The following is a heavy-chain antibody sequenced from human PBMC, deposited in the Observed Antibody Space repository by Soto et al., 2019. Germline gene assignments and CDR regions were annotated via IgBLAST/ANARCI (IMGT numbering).Heavy chain of an antibody. V-gene: IGHV1-18*01. CDR1: GYTFSRCG. J-gene: IGHJ4*02. CDR2: ISGFNGNT. D-gene: IGHD1-26*01. CDR3: ARASEYITPWSCDH. Sequence: QVQLVQAGAEVKKPGASVRVSCKASGYTFSRCGISWVRTANGQGREWMGWISGFNGNTKESEKLQVRVTLTTDTAANTAHMELRGLRSDDTAGYYCARASEYITPWSCDHWGQGTLVTVSS.